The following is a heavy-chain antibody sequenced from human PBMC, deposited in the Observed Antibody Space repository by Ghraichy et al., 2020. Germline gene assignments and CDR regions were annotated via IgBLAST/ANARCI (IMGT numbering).Heavy chain of an antibody. CDR1: GDSVSSNSAA. D-gene: IGHD1-1*01. Sequence: SQTLSLTCAISGDSVSSNSAAWNWIRQSPSRGLEWLGRTYYRSKWYNDYAVSVKSRITINPDTSKNQFSLQLNSVTPEDTAVYYCARDEWYNWNPALGTFDIWGQGTMVTVSS. V-gene: IGHV6-1*01. CDR2: TYYRSKWYN. J-gene: IGHJ3*02. CDR3: ARDEWYNWNPALGTFDI.